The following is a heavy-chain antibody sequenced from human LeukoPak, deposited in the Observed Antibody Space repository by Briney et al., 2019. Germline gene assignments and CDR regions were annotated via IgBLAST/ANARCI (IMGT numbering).Heavy chain of an antibody. D-gene: IGHD1-26*01. CDR2: INSDGSST. J-gene: IGHJ4*02. CDR3: AREAGGGAYYYFDF. V-gene: IGHV3-74*01. CDR1: GFTFSSYW. Sequence: GGSLRLSCAASGFTFSSYWMHWVRQATGKGLVWVSRINSDGSSTTYADSVKGRFTISRDNAKNTLYLQMNSLRAEDTAVYYCAREAGGGAYYYFDFWGQGTLVTVSS.